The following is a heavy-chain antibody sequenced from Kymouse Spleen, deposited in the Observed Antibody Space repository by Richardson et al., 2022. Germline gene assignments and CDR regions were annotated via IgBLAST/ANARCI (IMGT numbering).Heavy chain of an antibody. J-gene: IGHJ4*02. V-gene: IGHV3-30*18. CDR1: GFTFSSYG. Sequence: QVQLVESGGGVVQPGRSLRLSCAASGFTFSSYGMHWVRQAPGKGLEWVAVISYDGSNKYYADSVKGRFTISRDNSKNTLYLQMNSLRAEDTAVYYCAKEGLYDILTGYPFDYWGQGTLVTVSS. CDR3: AKEGLYDILTGYPFDY. CDR2: ISYDGSNK. D-gene: IGHD3-9*01.